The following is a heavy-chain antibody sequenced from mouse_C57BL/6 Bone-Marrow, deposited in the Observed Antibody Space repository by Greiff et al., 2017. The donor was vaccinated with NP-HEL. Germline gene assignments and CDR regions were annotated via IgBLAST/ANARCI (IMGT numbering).Heavy chain of an antibody. V-gene: IGHV1-4*01. CDR2: INPSSGYT. D-gene: IGHD3-3*01. CDR1: GYTFTSYT. CDR3: ARGGWEEGYFDV. J-gene: IGHJ1*03. Sequence: VQLQESGAELARPGASVKMSCKASGYTFTSYTMHWVKQRPGQGLEWIGYINPSSGYTKYNQKFKDKATLTADKSSSTAYMQLSSLTSEDSAVYYCARGGWEEGYFDVWGTGTTVTVSS.